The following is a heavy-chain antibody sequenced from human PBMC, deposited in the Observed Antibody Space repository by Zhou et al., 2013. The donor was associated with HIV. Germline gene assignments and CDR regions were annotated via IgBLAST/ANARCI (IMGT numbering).Heavy chain of an antibody. D-gene: IGHD6-13*01. J-gene: IGHJ3*02. CDR3: ARDAGTIAGDALDI. V-gene: IGHV1-2*02. CDR2: INPNSGGT. CDR1: GYTFTDYT. Sequence: QVLLVQSGAEVKKPGASLRLSCKASGYTFTDYTMHWVRQAPGQGLEWMGWINPNSGGTNYAQRFQGRVTMTRDTSISTAYMELSRLRSDDTAVYYCARDAGTIAGDALDIWGQGTMVTVSS.